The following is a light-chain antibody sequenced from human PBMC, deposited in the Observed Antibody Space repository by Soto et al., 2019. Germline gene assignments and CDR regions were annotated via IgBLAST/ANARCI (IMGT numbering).Light chain of an antibody. CDR3: SSYTRSSTLYVV. CDR2: DVS. CDR1: SSDVGGYNY. V-gene: IGLV2-14*01. J-gene: IGLJ2*01. Sequence: QSALTQPASVSGSPGQSITISCTGTSSDVGGYNYVSWYQQHPGKAPKLMIYDVSNRPSGVSNRFSGSKSGNTASLTISGPQAEDEADYYCSSYTRSSTLYVVFAGGTKLTVL.